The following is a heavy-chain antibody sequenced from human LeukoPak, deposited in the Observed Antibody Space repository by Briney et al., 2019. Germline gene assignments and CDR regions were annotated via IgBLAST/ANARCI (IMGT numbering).Heavy chain of an antibody. CDR1: GFTFSSYA. CDR3: AKGRYYDFWSGYLFVY. D-gene: IGHD3-3*01. J-gene: IGHJ4*02. Sequence: GGSLRLSCAASGFTFSSYAMSWVRQAPGKGLEWVSAISGSGSSTYYADSVKGRFTISRDNSKNTLYLQMNSLRAEDTAVYYCAKGRYYDFWSGYLFVYWGQGTLVTVSS. CDR2: ISGSGSST. V-gene: IGHV3-23*01.